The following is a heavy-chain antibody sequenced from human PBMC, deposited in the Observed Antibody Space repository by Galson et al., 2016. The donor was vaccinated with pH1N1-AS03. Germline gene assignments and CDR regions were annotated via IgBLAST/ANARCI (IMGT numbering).Heavy chain of an antibody. Sequence: SLRLSCAASGFPFIAYAMNWVRQAPGKGLEWVSVISASAGNTYYADSVKGRFTISRNNSKNTVYLQMNSLGAEDTAVYYCAKGGRYYDSPIDYWGQGTLVTVSS. CDR3: AKGGRYYDSPIDY. CDR1: GFPFIAYA. V-gene: IGHV3-23*01. CDR2: ISASAGNT. J-gene: IGHJ4*02. D-gene: IGHD3-22*01.